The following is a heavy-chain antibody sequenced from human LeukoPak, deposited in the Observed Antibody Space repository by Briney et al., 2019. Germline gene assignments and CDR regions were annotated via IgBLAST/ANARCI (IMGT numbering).Heavy chain of an antibody. Sequence: GGSLRLSCAASGFTFSSYVMSWVRQAPGKGLEWVSGISWNSGNIAYADSVKGRFTMSRDNAKNSLYLQMNSLRTEDTALYYCAKDVGGRWPLYYFDYWGQGTLVTVSS. V-gene: IGHV3-9*01. CDR2: ISWNSGNI. J-gene: IGHJ4*02. CDR1: GFTFSSYV. CDR3: AKDVGGRWPLYYFDY. D-gene: IGHD1-26*01.